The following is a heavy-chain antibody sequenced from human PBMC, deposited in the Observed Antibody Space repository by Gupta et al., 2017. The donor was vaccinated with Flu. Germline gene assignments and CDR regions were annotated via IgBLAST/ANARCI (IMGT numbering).Heavy chain of an antibody. CDR2: IYTSGST. J-gene: IGHJ4*02. V-gene: IGHV4-61*02. CDR1: GGSISSGSYY. CDR3: ARGVRLVGGFDY. Sequence: QVQLQESGPGLVKPSQTLSLTCTVSGGSISSGSYYWSWIRQPAGKGLEWIGRIYTSGSTNYNPSLKSRVTISVDTSKNQFSLKLSSVTAADTAVYYCARGVRLVGGFDYWGQGTLVTVSS. D-gene: IGHD3-9*01.